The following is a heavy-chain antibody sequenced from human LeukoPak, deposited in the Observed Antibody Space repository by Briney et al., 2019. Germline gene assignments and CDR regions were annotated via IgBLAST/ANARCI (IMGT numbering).Heavy chain of an antibody. CDR1: GGSFSGYY. J-gene: IGHJ6*02. Sequence: SETLSLTCAVYGGSFSGYYWSWIRQPPGKGLEWIGEINHSGSTNYNPSLKSRVTISVDTSKNQFSLKLSSVTAADTAVYYCARGPHCSGTSCPGAAPYYYYGMDVWGQGTTVTVSS. CDR2: INHSGST. CDR3: ARGPHCSGTSCPGAAPYYYYGMDV. D-gene: IGHD2-2*01. V-gene: IGHV4-34*01.